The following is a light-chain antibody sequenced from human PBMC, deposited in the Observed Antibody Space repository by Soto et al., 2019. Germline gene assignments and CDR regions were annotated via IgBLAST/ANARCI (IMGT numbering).Light chain of an antibody. Sequence: EIVLTQSPDTLSLSPGETATLSCRASQSVSSNYLAWYQQKPGQAPRLLIYDASNRATGLPARFSAGGSGTDFTLTISSLEPEDFAVYYCQQRSSGYSFGQGTKLEIK. CDR2: DAS. CDR1: QSVSSNY. CDR3: QQRSSGYS. V-gene: IGKV3-11*01. J-gene: IGKJ2*03.